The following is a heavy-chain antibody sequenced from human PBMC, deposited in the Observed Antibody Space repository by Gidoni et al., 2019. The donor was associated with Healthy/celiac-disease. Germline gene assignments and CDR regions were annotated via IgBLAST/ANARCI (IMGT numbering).Heavy chain of an antibody. Sequence: EVQLVESGGGLVKPGGSLRLSCSASGFTFISYSMNWVRQAPGKGLEWVSSISSSSSYIYYADSVKGRFTMSRDNAKNSLYLQMNSLRAEDTAVYYCARVMWELLNNNWFDPWGQGTLVTVSS. CDR3: ARVMWELLNNNWFDP. J-gene: IGHJ5*02. CDR2: ISSSSSYI. D-gene: IGHD1-26*01. CDR1: GFTFISYS. V-gene: IGHV3-21*01.